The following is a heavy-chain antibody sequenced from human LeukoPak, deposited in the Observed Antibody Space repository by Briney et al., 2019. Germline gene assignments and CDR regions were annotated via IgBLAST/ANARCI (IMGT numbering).Heavy chain of an antibody. D-gene: IGHD5-18*01. Sequence: GRSLRLSCAASGFSFSSYGMHWVRQAPGKGLEWVAVLWYDGSNKYYADSVKGRFTISRDNSKNRLYLQMNCLRAEDTAVYYCARDSGAAMTYFDHWGQGTLVTVSS. CDR3: ARDSGAAMTYFDH. V-gene: IGHV3-33*01. J-gene: IGHJ4*02. CDR1: GFSFSSYG. CDR2: LWYDGSNK.